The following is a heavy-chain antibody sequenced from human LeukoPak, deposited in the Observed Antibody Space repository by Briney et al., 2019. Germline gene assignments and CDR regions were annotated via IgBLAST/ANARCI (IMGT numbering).Heavy chain of an antibody. CDR2: INSNGSST. Sequence: PGGSLRLSCAASEFTFSNHWMHWVRQAPGEGLVWVSYINSNGSSTSYADYVKGRFTISRDNARNTLYLQMNSLRAEDTAVYYCAKDRRGSGSHFDYWGQGTLVTVSS. J-gene: IGHJ4*02. D-gene: IGHD3-10*01. CDR3: AKDRRGSGSHFDY. CDR1: EFTFSNHW. V-gene: IGHV3-74*01.